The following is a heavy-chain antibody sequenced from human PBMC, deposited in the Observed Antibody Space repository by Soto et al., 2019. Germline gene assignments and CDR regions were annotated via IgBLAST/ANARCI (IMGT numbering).Heavy chain of an antibody. Sequence: QVQLVQSGAEVKKPGASVKVSCKASGYTFTSYYMHWVRQAPGQGLEWMGIINPSGGSTSYAQKFQGSTTMTRDTSTSTVYMELSSLRSEDTAVYYCDRVYCSGDSCYSIDYWGQGTLVTVSS. CDR1: GYTFTSYY. J-gene: IGHJ4*02. D-gene: IGHD2-15*01. V-gene: IGHV1-46*03. CDR2: INPSGGST. CDR3: DRVYCSGDSCYSIDY.